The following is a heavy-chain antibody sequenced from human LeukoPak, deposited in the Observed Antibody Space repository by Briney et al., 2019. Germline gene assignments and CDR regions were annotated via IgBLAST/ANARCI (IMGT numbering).Heavy chain of an antibody. D-gene: IGHD1-1*01. V-gene: IGHV1-2*02. CDR2: INPNSGGT. Sequence: ASVKVSCKASGCTFTGYYMHWVRQAPGQGLEWMGWINPNSGGTNYAQKFQGRVTMTRDTSISTACMELSRLRSDDTAVYYCARVPAGKSYYYGMDVWGQGTTVTVSS. CDR3: ARVPAGKSYYYGMDV. J-gene: IGHJ6*02. CDR1: GCTFTGYY.